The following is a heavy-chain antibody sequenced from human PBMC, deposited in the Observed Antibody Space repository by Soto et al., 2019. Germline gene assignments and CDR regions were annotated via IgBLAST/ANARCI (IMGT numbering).Heavy chain of an antibody. CDR2: ISGSGGST. D-gene: IGHD3-10*01. J-gene: IGHJ4*02. CDR3: AKGRGGSFDY. Sequence: GGSLRLSCAASGFTFSSYAMSWVRQAPGQGLEWVSAISGSGGSTYYADSVKGRCTSSRDNSKNTLYLQMNSLRAEDTAVYYCAKGRGGSFDYWGQGTLVTVSS. CDR1: GFTFSSYA. V-gene: IGHV3-23*01.